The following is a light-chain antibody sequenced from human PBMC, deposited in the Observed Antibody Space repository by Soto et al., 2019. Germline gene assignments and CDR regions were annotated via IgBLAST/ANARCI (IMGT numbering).Light chain of an antibody. Sequence: QSALTQPASVSGSPGQSITISCTGTSSDVGSYNLVSWYQQHPGKAPKLMIYEGSKRPSGVSNRFSGSKYGNTASLTISGLQAEDEFDYYCCSYAGSSTWVFGGGTELTVL. V-gene: IGLV2-23*01. CDR2: EGS. CDR1: SSDVGSYNL. CDR3: CSYAGSSTWV. J-gene: IGLJ3*02.